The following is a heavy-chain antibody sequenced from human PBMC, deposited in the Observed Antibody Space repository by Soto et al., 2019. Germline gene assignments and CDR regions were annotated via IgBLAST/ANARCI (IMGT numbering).Heavy chain of an antibody. J-gene: IGHJ5*02. CDR3: ARERGALSSPRRGWFDP. CDR2: INPSGGST. V-gene: IGHV1-46*03. CDR1: GYTFTSYY. D-gene: IGHD2-2*01. Sequence: QVQLVQSGAEVKKPGASVKVSCKASGYTFTSYYMHWVRQAPGQGLEWMGIINPSGGSTSYAQKFQGRVTMTRDTSTSTVYMELSSLRSEDTAVYYCARERGALSSPRRGWFDPWGQGTLVTVSS.